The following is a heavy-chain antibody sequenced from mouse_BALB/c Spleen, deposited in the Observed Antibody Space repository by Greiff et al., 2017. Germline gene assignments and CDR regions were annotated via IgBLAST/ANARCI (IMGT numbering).Heavy chain of an antibody. CDR1: GFTFSSYA. Sequence: DVMLVESGGGLVKPGGSLKLSCAASGFTFSSYAMSWVRQTPEKRLEWVASISSGGSTYYPDSVKGRFTISRDNARNILYLQMSSLRSEDTAMYYCARDDYDVGRFAYWGQGTLVTVSA. V-gene: IGHV5-6-5*01. CDR3: ARDDYDVGRFAY. CDR2: ISSGGST. J-gene: IGHJ3*01. D-gene: IGHD2-4*01.